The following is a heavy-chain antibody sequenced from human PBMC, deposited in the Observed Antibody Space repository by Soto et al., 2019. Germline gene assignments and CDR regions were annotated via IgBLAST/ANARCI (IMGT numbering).Heavy chain of an antibody. Sequence: SLTCTVSGGSISSGDYYWSWIRQPPGKGLEWIGYIYYSGSTYYNPSLKSRVTISVDTSKNQFSLKLSSVTAADTAVYYCARDRQDIVLVPAASRWFDPWGQGTLVTVS. V-gene: IGHV4-30-4*01. CDR2: IYYSGST. D-gene: IGHD2-2*01. CDR3: ARDRQDIVLVPAASRWFDP. CDR1: GGSISSGDYY. J-gene: IGHJ5*02.